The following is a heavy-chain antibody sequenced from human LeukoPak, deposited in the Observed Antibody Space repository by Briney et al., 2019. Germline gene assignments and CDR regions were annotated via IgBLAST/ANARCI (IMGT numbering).Heavy chain of an antibody. Sequence: SETLSLTCTVSGGSISSYYWSWIRQPPGKGLEWIGYIYYTGSTNYNPSLKSRVTISVDTSKNQFSLKLSSVTAADTAVYYCASGDHWYRLDYWGQGTLVSVSS. CDR3: ASGDHWYRLDY. V-gene: IGHV4-59*08. D-gene: IGHD6-13*01. CDR2: IYYTGST. CDR1: GGSISSYY. J-gene: IGHJ4*02.